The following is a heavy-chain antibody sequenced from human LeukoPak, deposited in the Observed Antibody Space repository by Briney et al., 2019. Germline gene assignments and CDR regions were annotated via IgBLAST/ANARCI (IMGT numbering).Heavy chain of an antibody. V-gene: IGHV4-34*12. Sequence: PSETLSLTCAVYDGSFSGYYWTWIRQPPGKGLEWIGEIIDTGSTKYNSSLKSRVTISVDTTNNQFSLRLSSVTAADTAIYYCATVGDGYNYFPYYYMDFWGKGTTVIVSS. CDR3: ATVGDGYNYFPYYYMDF. CDR2: IIDTGST. D-gene: IGHD5-24*01. J-gene: IGHJ6*03. CDR1: DGSFSGYY.